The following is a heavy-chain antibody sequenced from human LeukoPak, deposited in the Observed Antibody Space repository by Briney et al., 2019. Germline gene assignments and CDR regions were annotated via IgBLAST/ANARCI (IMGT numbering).Heavy chain of an antibody. CDR1: GFTFSSYG. V-gene: IGHV3-30*18. Sequence: GGSLRLSCAASGFTFSSYGMHWVRQAPGKGLEWVAVISYDGSNKYYADSVKGRFTISRDNSKNTLYLQMNSLRAEDTAVYYCAKDITPRWLQPYYFDYWGQGTLVTVSS. CDR3: AKDITPRWLQPYYFDY. J-gene: IGHJ4*02. CDR2: ISYDGSNK. D-gene: IGHD5-24*01.